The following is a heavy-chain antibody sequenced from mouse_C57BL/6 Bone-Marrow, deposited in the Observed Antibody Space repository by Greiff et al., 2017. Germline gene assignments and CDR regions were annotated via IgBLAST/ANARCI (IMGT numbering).Heavy chain of an antibody. D-gene: IGHD1-1*01. V-gene: IGHV5-4*03. J-gene: IGHJ4*01. CDR1: GFTFSSYA. CDR3: ARALGTTVVATRAMDY. Sequence: EVKVVESGGGLVKPGGSLKLSCAASGFTFSSYAMSWVRQTPEKRLEWVATISDGGSYTYYPDNVKGRFTISRDNAKNNLYLQMSHLKSEDTAMYYCARALGTTVVATRAMDYWGQGTSVTVSS. CDR2: ISDGGSYT.